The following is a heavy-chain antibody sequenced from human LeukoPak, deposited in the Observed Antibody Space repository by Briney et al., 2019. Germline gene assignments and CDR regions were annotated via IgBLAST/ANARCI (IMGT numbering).Heavy chain of an antibody. V-gene: IGHV4-59*01. CDR3: ARDVTVGPLTS. Sequence: PSETLSLTCTVSGGSINSYYWSWIRQPPGKGLEWIGYIYYSGSTNYNPSLKSRVTISVDTSKNQFSLKLSSVTAADTAVYYCARDVTVGPLTSWGQGTLVTVSS. CDR2: IYYSGST. CDR1: GGSINSYY. J-gene: IGHJ5*02. D-gene: IGHD1-26*01.